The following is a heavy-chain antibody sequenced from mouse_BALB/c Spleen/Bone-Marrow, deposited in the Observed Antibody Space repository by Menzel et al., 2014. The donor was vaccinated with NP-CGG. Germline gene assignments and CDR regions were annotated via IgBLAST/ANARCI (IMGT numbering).Heavy chain of an antibody. V-gene: IGHV5-9-3*01. CDR2: VSSGGSFT. D-gene: IGHD1-3*01. Sequence: EVMLVESGGGLVSPGGSLKLSCAASGFTFSNYAMSWVRQTPEKRLEWVATVSSGGSFTYYPDSVKGRFTISRDSAKNTLYPQMSSLRSEDTAMYYCARHGDNYVFDYWGQGTTLTVSS. CDR1: GFTFSNYA. J-gene: IGHJ2*01. CDR3: ARHGDNYVFDY.